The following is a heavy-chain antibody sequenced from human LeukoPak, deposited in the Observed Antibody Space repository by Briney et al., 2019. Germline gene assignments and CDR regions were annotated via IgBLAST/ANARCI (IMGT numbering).Heavy chain of an antibody. CDR1: GYTYTSYD. CDR2: ISAYNGNT. D-gene: IGHD5/OR15-5a*01. CDR3: ARGLRYGSNYFDY. Sequence: ASVKVSHKTSGYTYTSYDINWARQAPGQGVEWMGWISAYNGNTNYAQRLQGRVTMTAATSTTTAYMEMRNQRDDAAAVYFCARGLRYGSNYFDYWGQGTLVTVSS. V-gene: IGHV1-18*01. J-gene: IGHJ4*02.